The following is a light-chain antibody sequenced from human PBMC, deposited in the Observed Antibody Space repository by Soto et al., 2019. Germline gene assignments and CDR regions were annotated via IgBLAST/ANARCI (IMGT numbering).Light chain of an antibody. J-gene: IGLJ2*01. Sequence: QSALTQPRSVSGSPGQSVTSSCTGTSSDVGNYNYVSWYQQHPGKAPKLMIYDVNKRPSGVPDRFSGSKSGNTASLTISGLQAEDEADYYCCSYAGSFTVVFGGGTKLTVL. CDR1: SSDVGNYNY. V-gene: IGLV2-11*01. CDR3: CSYAGSFTVV. CDR2: DVN.